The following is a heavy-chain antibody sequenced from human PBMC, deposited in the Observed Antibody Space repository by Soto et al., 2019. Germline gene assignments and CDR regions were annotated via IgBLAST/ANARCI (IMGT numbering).Heavy chain of an antibody. D-gene: IGHD3-16*01. CDR1: GFTFSSYG. Sequence: PGGSLRLSCAGSGFTFSSYGMHWVRQAPGKGLEWVAVISYDGSNKYYADSVKGRFTISRDNSKNTLYLQMNSLRAEDTAVYYCAKGRSGDYVHIPTAHGYYYYGMDVWGQGTTVTVSS. CDR2: ISYDGSNK. J-gene: IGHJ6*02. CDR3: AKGRSGDYVHIPTAHGYYYYGMDV. V-gene: IGHV3-30*18.